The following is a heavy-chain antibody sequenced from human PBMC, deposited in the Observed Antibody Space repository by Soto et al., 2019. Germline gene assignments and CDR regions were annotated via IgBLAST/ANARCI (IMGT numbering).Heavy chain of an antibody. Sequence: QVQLVQSGAEVKKPGASVKVSCKASGYTFTRYAMHWVRQAPGQRLEWMGWINAGNGNTKYSQKFQGRVTITRDTSATTAYMELSSLRSEDTAVYYCAKPGSGYFDWLPEGDAFDIWGQGTMVTVSS. D-gene: IGHD3-9*01. V-gene: IGHV1-3*01. CDR2: INAGNGNT. J-gene: IGHJ3*02. CDR3: AKPGSGYFDWLPEGDAFDI. CDR1: GYTFTRYA.